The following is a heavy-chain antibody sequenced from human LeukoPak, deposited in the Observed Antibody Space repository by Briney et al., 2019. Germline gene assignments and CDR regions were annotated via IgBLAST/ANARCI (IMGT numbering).Heavy chain of an antibody. Sequence: GGSTSYADSVTGPFTISRHNPKNTLYLQMNSLRAEDTAVYYCAKDHDSSGYYSNDYFDYWGQGTLVTVSS. J-gene: IGHJ4*02. D-gene: IGHD3-22*01. CDR2: GGST. CDR3: AKDHDSSGYYSNDYFDY. V-gene: IGHV3-23*01.